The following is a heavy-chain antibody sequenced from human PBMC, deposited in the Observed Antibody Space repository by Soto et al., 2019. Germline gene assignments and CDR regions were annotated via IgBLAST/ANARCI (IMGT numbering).Heavy chain of an antibody. V-gene: IGHV1-2*02. Sequence: ASLKGYCKASGYTLSVYYMHWVRQAPGQGLEWMGWINPNSGGTNYAQKFQGRVTMTRDTSISTAYMELSRLRSDDTAVYYCARVTGTTPYYYGMDVWGQGTTVTVSS. J-gene: IGHJ6*02. CDR1: GYTLSVYY. D-gene: IGHD1-7*01. CDR2: INPNSGGT. CDR3: ARVTGTTPYYYGMDV.